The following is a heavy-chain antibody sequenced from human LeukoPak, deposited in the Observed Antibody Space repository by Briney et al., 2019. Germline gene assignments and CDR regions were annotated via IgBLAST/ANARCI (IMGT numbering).Heavy chain of an antibody. CDR2: INSDRSHI. J-gene: IGHJ4*02. V-gene: IGHV3-74*01. CDR1: GFTFSTYW. Sequence: GGSLRLSCTASGFTFSTYWMPWVRQVPGKGLMWTSRINSDRSHIAYADSVRGRFTISRDNAKNTLFLQMSSLRVEDTAMYYCASSGPYGYFDFWGQGALVTVSS. D-gene: IGHD3-10*01. CDR3: ASSGPYGYFDF.